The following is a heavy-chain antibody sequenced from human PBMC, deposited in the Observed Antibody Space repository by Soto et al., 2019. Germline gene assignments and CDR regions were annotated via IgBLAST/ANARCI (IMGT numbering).Heavy chain of an antibody. J-gene: IGHJ6*02. CDR1: GFTFSSYA. V-gene: IGHV3-23*01. D-gene: IGHD6-13*01. CDR2: ISGSGGST. Sequence: HPGGSLRLSCAASGFTFSSYAMSWVRQAPGKGLEWVSAISGSGGSTYYADSMKGRFTISRDNSKNTLYLQMNSLRAEDTAVYYCAKDRGYRGGMDVWGQGTTVTVSS. CDR3: AKDRGYRGGMDV.